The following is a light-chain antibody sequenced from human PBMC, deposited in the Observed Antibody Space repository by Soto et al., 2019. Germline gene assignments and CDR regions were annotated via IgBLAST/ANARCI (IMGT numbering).Light chain of an antibody. J-gene: IGLJ2*01. Sequence: QSALTQPASESGCPGQSITISCTGTSNDVGGYNYVSWYQQHPGKAPKLMIYDVSNRPSGVSNRFSGSKPGNTASLTISGLQAEDEADYYCSSYTSYNTPHVVFGGGTKLTVL. CDR1: SNDVGGYNY. CDR3: SSYTSYNTPHVV. V-gene: IGLV2-14*01. CDR2: DVS.